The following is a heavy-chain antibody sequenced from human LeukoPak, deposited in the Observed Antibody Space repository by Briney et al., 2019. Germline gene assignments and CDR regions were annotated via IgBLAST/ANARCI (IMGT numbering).Heavy chain of an antibody. Sequence: GGSLRLSCEASGFSFNTYGMHWVRQAPGKGPEWVAIIWYDGSKTYYADSVRGRFTISRDNSKNMVYLQMDSLRAEDTAEYYCARGGGSTLGMDVWGQGTTVTVSS. J-gene: IGHJ6*02. V-gene: IGHV3-33*01. CDR1: GFSFNTYG. CDR2: IWYDGSKT. D-gene: IGHD1-26*01. CDR3: ARGGGSTLGMDV.